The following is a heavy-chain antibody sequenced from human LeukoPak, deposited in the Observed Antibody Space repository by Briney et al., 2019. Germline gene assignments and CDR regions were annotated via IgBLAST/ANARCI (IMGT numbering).Heavy chain of an antibody. V-gene: IGHV3-30*18. CDR1: GFTFSSYG. Sequence: PGGSLRLSCAASGFTFSSYGMHWVRQAPGKGLEWVAVISYDGSNKYYADSVKGRFTISRDNSKNTLYLQMNSLRAEDTAVYYCAKDHPSRDGYLDYWGQGTLVTVSS. D-gene: IGHD5-24*01. CDR2: ISYDGSNK. J-gene: IGHJ4*02. CDR3: AKDHPSRDGYLDY.